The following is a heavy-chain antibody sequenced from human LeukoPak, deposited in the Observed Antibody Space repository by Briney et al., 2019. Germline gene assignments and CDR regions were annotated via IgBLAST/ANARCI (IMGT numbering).Heavy chain of an antibody. CDR1: GDTFSSYA. J-gene: IGHJ5*02. CDR3: ARDGSGYDS. D-gene: IGHD5-12*01. Sequence: ASVKVSCKASGDTFSSYAISWVRQAPGQGLEWMGRIIPILGIANYAQKFQGRVTITADKSTSTAYMELSSLRSEDTAVYYCARDGSGYDSWGQGTLVTVSS. CDR2: IIPILGIA. V-gene: IGHV1-69*04.